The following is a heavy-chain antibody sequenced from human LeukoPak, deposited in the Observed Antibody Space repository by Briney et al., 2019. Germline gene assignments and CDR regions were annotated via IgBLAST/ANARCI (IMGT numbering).Heavy chain of an antibody. D-gene: IGHD1-26*01. V-gene: IGHV4-30-4*07. J-gene: IGHJ4*02. CDR3: AKDRLGAILYFDY. Sequence: PSETLSLTCAVSVGSISSGGYSWNWIRQPPGKGLEWIGYIHYSGSTYYHPSLKSRVTISVDTSKNQFSLKLSSVTAADTAVYYCAKDRLGAILYFDYWGQGTLVTVSS. CDR1: VGSISSGGYS. CDR2: IHYSGST.